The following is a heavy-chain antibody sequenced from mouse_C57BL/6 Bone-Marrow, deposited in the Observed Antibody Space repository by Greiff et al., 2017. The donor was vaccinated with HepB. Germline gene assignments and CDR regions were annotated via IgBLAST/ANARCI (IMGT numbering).Heavy chain of an antibody. Sequence: VQLMESGAELVKPGASVKMSCKASGYTFTTYPIEWMKQNHGKSLEWIGNFHPYNDDTKYNEKFKGKATLTVEKSSSTVYLELSRLTSEDSAVYYCARGLYYYGSSPWYFDGWGTGTTVTVSS. D-gene: IGHD1-1*01. V-gene: IGHV1-47*01. J-gene: IGHJ1*03. CDR3: ARGLYYYGSSPWYFDG. CDR1: GYTFTTYP. CDR2: FHPYNDDT.